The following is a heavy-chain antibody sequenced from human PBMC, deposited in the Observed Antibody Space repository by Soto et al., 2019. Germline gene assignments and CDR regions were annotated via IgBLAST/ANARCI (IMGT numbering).Heavy chain of an antibody. CDR2: ISGSGGST. V-gene: IGHV3-23*01. CDR1: GFTFSSYA. CDR3: AKDPVVTPGFDY. J-gene: IGHJ4*02. D-gene: IGHD2-15*01. Sequence: PGGSLRLSCAASGFTFSSYAMSWVRQAPGKGLEWVSAISGSGGSTYYADSVKGRFTVSRDNSKNTLYLQMNSLRAEDTAVYYCAKDPVVTPGFDYWGQGTLVTVSS.